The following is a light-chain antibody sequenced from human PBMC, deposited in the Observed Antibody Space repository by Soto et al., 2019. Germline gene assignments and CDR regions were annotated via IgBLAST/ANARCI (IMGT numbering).Light chain of an antibody. J-gene: IGKJ5*01. CDR3: QRRSNIIT. CDR2: DAS. V-gene: IGKV3-11*01. Sequence: EIVLTQSPATLSLSPGERATLSCRASQSVSSYLAWYQQKPGQAPRLLIYDASNRATGIPARFSGSGSGTDFTLTISSLEPEDFAVYYCQRRSNIITFGQGTRLEIK. CDR1: QSVSSY.